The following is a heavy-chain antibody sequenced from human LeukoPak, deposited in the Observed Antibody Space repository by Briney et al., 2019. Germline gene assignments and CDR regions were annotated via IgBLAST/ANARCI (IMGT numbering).Heavy chain of an antibody. CDR1: GYTFTSYY. CDR3: ARDPTAVAADYYYMDV. Sequence: PGASVKVSCKASGYTFTSYYMHWVRQAPGQGLEWMGIINPSGGSTSYAQKFQGRVTMTRDMSTSTVYMELSSLRSEDTAVYYCARDPTAVAADYYYMDVWGKGTTVTVSS. CDR2: INPSGGST. J-gene: IGHJ6*03. D-gene: IGHD6-19*01. V-gene: IGHV1-46*01.